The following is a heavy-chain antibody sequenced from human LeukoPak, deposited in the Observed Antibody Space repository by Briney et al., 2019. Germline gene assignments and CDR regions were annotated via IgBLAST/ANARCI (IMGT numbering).Heavy chain of an antibody. Sequence: GGSLRLSCAASGFTFNNYAMSWVRQAPGKGLEWVSVIYSGGSTYYADSVKGRFTISRDNSKNTLYLQMNSLRAEDTAVYYCARESTSWYFDLWGRGTLVTVSS. D-gene: IGHD2-2*01. CDR3: ARESTSWYFDL. CDR1: GFTFNNYA. J-gene: IGHJ2*01. CDR2: IYSGGST. V-gene: IGHV3-53*01.